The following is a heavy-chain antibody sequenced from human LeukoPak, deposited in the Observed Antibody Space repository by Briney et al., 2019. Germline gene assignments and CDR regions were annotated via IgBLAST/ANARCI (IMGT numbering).Heavy chain of an antibody. Sequence: GGSLRLSCAASGFTFSSCAMSWVRQAPGKGLEWVSAISGSGGSTYYADSVKGRFTISRDNSKNTLYLQMNSLRAEDTAVYYCAKDHCGGDCYAGFDYWGQGALVTVSS. J-gene: IGHJ4*02. CDR1: GFTFSSCA. D-gene: IGHD2-21*02. CDR3: AKDHCGGDCYAGFDY. CDR2: ISGSGGST. V-gene: IGHV3-23*01.